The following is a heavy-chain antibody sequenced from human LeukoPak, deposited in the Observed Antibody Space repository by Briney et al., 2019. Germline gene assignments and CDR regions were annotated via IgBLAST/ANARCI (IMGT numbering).Heavy chain of an antibody. D-gene: IGHD5-12*01. CDR1: GYSISICFY. J-gene: IGHJ4*02. V-gene: IGHV4-38-2*02. Sequence: SETLSLTCTVSGYSISICFYWGWIRQPPGDGLQYIGSIHYSGSTYYNPSLKSRVTMSVDTSKNQFSLKLSSVTAADTAVYYCARDFSGYDFGYWGQGTLVTVSS. CDR2: IHYSGST. CDR3: ARDFSGYDFGY.